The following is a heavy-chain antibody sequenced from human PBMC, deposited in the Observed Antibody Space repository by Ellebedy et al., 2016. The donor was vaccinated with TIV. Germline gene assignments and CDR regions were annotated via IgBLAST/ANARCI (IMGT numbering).Heavy chain of an antibody. J-gene: IGHJ4*02. D-gene: IGHD3-22*01. CDR2: ISSSSSTI. Sequence: GESLKISCAASGFTFSSYSMNWVRQAPGKGLEWVSYISSSSSTIYYADSVKGRFTISRDNAKNSLYLQMNSLRAEDTAVYYCARDYYDIDYWGQGTLVTVSS. CDR1: GFTFSSYS. V-gene: IGHV3-48*04. CDR3: ARDYYDIDY.